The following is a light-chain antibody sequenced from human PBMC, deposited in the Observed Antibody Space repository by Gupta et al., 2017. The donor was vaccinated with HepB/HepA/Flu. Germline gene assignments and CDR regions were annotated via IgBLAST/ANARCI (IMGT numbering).Light chain of an antibody. CDR3: QLQEGGAGWV. Sequence: VVPPAPSLSVSPGGTVPLTCASSTGAVTSGSYPNWFQQKPDQTHRPLIYSKSNRYAGTPARFSGSVCGDKAALTLSVEEEEDEAEYYCQLQEGGAGWVFGGGTKLTVL. CDR2: SKS. V-gene: IGLV7-43*01. J-gene: IGLJ3*02. CDR1: TGAVTSGSY.